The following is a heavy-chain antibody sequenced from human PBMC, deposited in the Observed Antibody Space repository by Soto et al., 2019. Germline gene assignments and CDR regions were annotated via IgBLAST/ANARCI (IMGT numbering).Heavy chain of an antibody. V-gene: IGHV4-34*01. J-gene: IGHJ5*02. CDR1: GGSFSGYY. Sequence: SETPSLTCAVYGGSFSGYYWSWIRQPPGKGLEWIGEINHSGSTNYNPSLKSRVTISVDTSKNQFSLKLSSVTAADTAVYYCARDLTMVRGVIRLFDPWGQGTLVTVSS. CDR3: ARDLTMVRGVIRLFDP. CDR2: INHSGST. D-gene: IGHD3-10*01.